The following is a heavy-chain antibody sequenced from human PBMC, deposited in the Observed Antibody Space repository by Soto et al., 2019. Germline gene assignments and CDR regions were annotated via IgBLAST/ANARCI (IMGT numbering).Heavy chain of an antibody. J-gene: IGHJ5*02. D-gene: IGHD3-9*01. V-gene: IGHV1-18*01. CDR1: GFTFTSYA. CDR3: ARYFTGWPPDGVDP. CDR2: ISAYNGNT. Sequence: QVHLVQSGAEVKKPGASVKVSCKASGFTFTSYAITWVRQAPGQGLEWMGWISAYNGNTNYAQKLQGRVTMTTDTSTSTAYMELGSLTSDDTAVYYCARYFTGWPPDGVDPWGQGTLVTVSS.